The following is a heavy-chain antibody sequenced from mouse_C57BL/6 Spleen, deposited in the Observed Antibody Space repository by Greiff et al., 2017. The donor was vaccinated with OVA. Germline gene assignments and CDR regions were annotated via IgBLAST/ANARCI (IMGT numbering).Heavy chain of an antibody. CDR2: IDPEDGDT. CDR1: GFNIKDYY. V-gene: IGHV14-1*01. Sequence: EVKLQQSGAELVRPGASVKLSCTASGFNIKDYYMHWVKQRPEQGLEWIGRIDPEDGDTEYAPKFQGKATMTADTSSNTAYLQLSSLTSEDTAVYYCTMYGSSYYAMDYWGQGTSVTVSS. CDR3: TMYGSSYYAMDY. D-gene: IGHD1-1*01. J-gene: IGHJ4*01.